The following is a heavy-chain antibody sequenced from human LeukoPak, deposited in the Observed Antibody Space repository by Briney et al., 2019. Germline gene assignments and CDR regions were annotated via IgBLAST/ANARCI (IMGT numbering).Heavy chain of an antibody. J-gene: IGHJ3*02. D-gene: IGHD6-19*01. CDR2: INPNSGGT. V-gene: IGHV1-2*04. CDR3: ARVRSAVAGAYDAFDI. CDR1: GYTFTGYY. Sequence: ASVNVSCKASGYTFTGYYMHWVRQAPGQGLEWMGWINPNSGGTNYAQKFQGWVTMTRDTSISTAYMELSRLRSDDTAVYYCARVRSAVAGAYDAFDIWGQGTMVTVSS.